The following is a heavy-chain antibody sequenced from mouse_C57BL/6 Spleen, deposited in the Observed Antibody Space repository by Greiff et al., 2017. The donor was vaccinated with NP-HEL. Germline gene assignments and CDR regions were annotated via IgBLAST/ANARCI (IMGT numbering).Heavy chain of an antibody. CDR2: IDPEDGDT. J-gene: IGHJ2*01. CDR3: TYYGSSPYYFDY. CDR1: GFNIKDYY. V-gene: IGHV14-1*01. Sequence: EVKLVESGAELVRPGASVKLSCTASGFNIKDYYMHWVKQRPEQGLEWIGRIDPEDGDTEYAPKFQGKATMTADTSSNTAYLQLSSLTSEDTAVYYCTYYGSSPYYFDYWGQGTTLTVSS. D-gene: IGHD1-1*01.